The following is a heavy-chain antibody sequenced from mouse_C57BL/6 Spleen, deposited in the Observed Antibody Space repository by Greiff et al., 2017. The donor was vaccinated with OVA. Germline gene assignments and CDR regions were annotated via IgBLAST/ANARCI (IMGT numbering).Heavy chain of an antibody. CDR3: SRVESNYARGFAY. V-gene: IGHV1-26*01. D-gene: IGHD2-5*01. CDR1: GYTFTDYY. J-gene: IGHJ3*01. Sequence: EVQLQQSGPELVKPGASVKISCKASGYTFTDYYMNWVKQSHGKSLEWIGDINPNNGGTSYNQKFKGKATLTVDKSSSTAYMELRSLTSEDSAVYYCSRVESNYARGFAYWGQGTLVTVSA. CDR2: INPNNGGT.